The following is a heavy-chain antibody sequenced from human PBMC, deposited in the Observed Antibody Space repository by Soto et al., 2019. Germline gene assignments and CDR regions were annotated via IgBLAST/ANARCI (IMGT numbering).Heavy chain of an antibody. Sequence: PSEPLSLTCTVSGGSISGYYWSWIRQPPGKGLEWIGYMYNTGSTVYNPSFKSRVTISVDTSKSQLSLRLNSVTAADTAVYYCARDLWGYCGTDCYPLDVWGQGTTVTVS. CDR2: MYNTGST. V-gene: IGHV4-59*01. CDR1: GGSISGYY. J-gene: IGHJ6*02. CDR3: ARDLWGYCGTDCYPLDV. D-gene: IGHD2-21*02.